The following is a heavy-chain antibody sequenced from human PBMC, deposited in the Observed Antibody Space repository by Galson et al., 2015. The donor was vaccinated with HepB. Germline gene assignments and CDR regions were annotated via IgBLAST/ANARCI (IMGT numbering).Heavy chain of an antibody. Sequence: LSLTCTVSDGSISHYYWTWIRQPPGKGLEWVGHMYYSGSANYNPSLKSRVTISVDTSKNQFSLNLRPVTAADTAVYYCAARSYNYYGIDVWGQGTTVTVSS. CDR1: DGSISHYY. CDR2: MYYSGSA. CDR3: AARSYNYYGIDV. V-gene: IGHV4-59*01. J-gene: IGHJ6*02.